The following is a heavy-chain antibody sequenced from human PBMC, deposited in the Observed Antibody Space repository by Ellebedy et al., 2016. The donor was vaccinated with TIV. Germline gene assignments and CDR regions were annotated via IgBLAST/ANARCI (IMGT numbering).Heavy chain of an antibody. CDR1: GYTFSNYY. CDR3: AREWGGYDR. V-gene: IGHV1-46*01. Sequence: AASVKVSCKASGYTFSNYYMHWVRQAPGQGLEWMGIINPSDDTKSYAQKFQGRVTMTRDTSISTAYMELSSLRSEDTAVYYCAREWGGYDRWGQGTLVTVSS. CDR2: INPSDDTK. J-gene: IGHJ4*02. D-gene: IGHD5-12*01.